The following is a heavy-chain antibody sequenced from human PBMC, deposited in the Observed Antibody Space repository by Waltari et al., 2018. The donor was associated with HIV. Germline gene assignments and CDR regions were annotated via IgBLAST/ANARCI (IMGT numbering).Heavy chain of an antibody. J-gene: IGHJ6*02. CDR3: ARVGTGWDGSFHYYGMDV. V-gene: IGHV4-34*01. CDR2: INHSGTT. CDR1: GGSFSGYY. Sequence: QVQLHQWGAGLLKPSETPSLTCAVYGGSFSGYYWSWVRQPPGKGLEWIGEINHSGTTNYNPALKGRVTISVDTSKNQFSLKVNSVTAADTALYFCARVGTGWDGSFHYYGMDVWGQGTAVAVSS. D-gene: IGHD6-19*01.